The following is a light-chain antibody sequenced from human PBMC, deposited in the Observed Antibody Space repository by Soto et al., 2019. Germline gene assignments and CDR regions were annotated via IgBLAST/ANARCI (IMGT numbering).Light chain of an antibody. CDR1: SRDVGGYNY. Sequence: QSALTQPASVSGSPGQSIPISCTGTSRDVGGYNYVSWYQQHPGKAPKLMIYEVSNRPSGVSNRFSGSKSGNTASLTISGLQAEDEADYYCSSYTSSSTLVFGTGTKLTVL. CDR3: SSYTSSSTLV. J-gene: IGLJ1*01. V-gene: IGLV2-14*01. CDR2: EVS.